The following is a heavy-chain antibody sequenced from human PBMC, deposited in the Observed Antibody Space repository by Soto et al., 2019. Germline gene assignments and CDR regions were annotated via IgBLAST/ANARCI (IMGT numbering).Heavy chain of an antibody. D-gene: IGHD3-22*01. Sequence: GASVKVSCKASGYTFTSYYMHWVRQAPGQGLEWMGIINPSGGSTSYAQKFQGRVTMTRDTSTSTVYMELSSLRSEDTAVYYCARDQYYYDSSGYRSDYYFEYWGQGTLVTVSS. CDR3: ARDQYYYDSSGYRSDYYFEY. J-gene: IGHJ4*02. CDR2: INPSGGST. V-gene: IGHV1-46*01. CDR1: GYTFTSYY.